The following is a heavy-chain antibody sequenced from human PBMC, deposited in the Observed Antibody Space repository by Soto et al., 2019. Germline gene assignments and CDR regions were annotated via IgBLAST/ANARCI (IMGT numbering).Heavy chain of an antibody. Sequence: SETLSLTCTVSGGSISGYFWSWIRQPPGKGLEWIGYTHYSGSGIYNPSLKSRVTISVDTSKNQFSLKLNSVTSADTALYFCARDKAGTTLNYYFGLDVWGQATTVTVSS. D-gene: IGHD1-7*01. J-gene: IGHJ6*02. CDR2: THYSGSG. CDR1: GGSISGYF. V-gene: IGHV4-59*01. CDR3: ARDKAGTTLNYYFGLDV.